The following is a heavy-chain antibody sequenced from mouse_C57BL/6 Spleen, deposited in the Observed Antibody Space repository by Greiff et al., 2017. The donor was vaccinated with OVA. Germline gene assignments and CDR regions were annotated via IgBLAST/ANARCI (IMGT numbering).Heavy chain of an antibody. J-gene: IGHJ2*01. CDR2: IYPRSGNT. Sequence: QVHVKQSGAELARPGASVKLSCKASGYTFTSYGISWVKQRTGQGLEWIGEIYPRSGNTYYNEKFKGKATLTADKSSSTAYMELRSLTSEDSAVYFCARWGGNYPKENYFDYWGQGTTLTVSS. V-gene: IGHV1-81*01. CDR1: GYTFTSYG. D-gene: IGHD2-1*01. CDR3: ARWGGNYPKENYFDY.